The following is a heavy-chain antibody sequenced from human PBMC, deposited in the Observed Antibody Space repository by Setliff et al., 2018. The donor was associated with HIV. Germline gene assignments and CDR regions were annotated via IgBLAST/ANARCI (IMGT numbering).Heavy chain of an antibody. CDR3: TRQSPAAGSGAFDI. CDR1: GGSISNYY. D-gene: IGHD6-19*01. CDR2: ISNTGNT. Sequence: PSETLSLTCTVSGGSISNYYWSWIRQSPGKGLEWIGYISNTGNTKYNPSLKSRVTIAGDTSKNQFSVRLTSVTAADTAVYFCTRQSPAAGSGAFDIWGQGTMGTVSS. V-gene: IGHV4-59*01. J-gene: IGHJ3*02.